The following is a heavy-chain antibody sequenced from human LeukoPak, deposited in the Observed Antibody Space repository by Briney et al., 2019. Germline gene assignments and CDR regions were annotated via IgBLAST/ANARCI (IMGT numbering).Heavy chain of an antibody. J-gene: IGHJ3*02. D-gene: IGHD6-19*01. CDR2: INHSGST. CDR1: GGSFSGYY. Sequence: PSETLSLTCAVYGGSFSGYYWSWIRQPPGKGLEWIGEINHSGSTNYNPSLQSRVTISVDTSKTQFSLKLSSLTAADTAVYYCARWVAGSGAFDIWGQGTMVTVSS. CDR3: ARWVAGSGAFDI. V-gene: IGHV4-34*01.